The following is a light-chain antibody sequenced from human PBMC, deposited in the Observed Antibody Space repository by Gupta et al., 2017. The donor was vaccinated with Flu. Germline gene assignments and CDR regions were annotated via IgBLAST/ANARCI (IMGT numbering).Light chain of an antibody. CDR1: ELSDQF. CDR2: KDT. V-gene: IGLV3-25*03. J-gene: IGLJ3*02. Sequence: SYELTQPPSVSVSPGQPATITCSGDELSDQFVYWYQKKPGQAPVLVIYKDTERPSGIPERFSGSSSGTTVTMTISEVRAEYEADYYCQSADGTGSFWVFGGGTKLNVL. CDR3: QSADGTGSFWV.